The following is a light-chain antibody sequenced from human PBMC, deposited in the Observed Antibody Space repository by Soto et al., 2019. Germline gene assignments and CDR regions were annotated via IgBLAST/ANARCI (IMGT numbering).Light chain of an antibody. CDR1: QIITNY. J-gene: IGKJ1*01. CDR2: GAS. Sequence: DIQMTQSPSSLSASVGDRVTITCRASQIITNYLNWYQQKPGKAPNLLIYGASSLHSGVPSRFSGSGSGTDFTLTISSLQPEDFATYYCQQSYSTPWTFGRGTKVEIK. CDR3: QQSYSTPWT. V-gene: IGKV1-39*01.